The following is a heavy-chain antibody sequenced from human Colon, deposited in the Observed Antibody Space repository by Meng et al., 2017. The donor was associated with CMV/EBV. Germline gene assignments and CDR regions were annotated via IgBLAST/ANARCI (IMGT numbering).Heavy chain of an antibody. CDR3: ARDLHLSGFLDV. J-gene: IGHJ6*02. CDR2: ISFSSTHI. Sequence: GESLKISCKASGFTVSTYSLNWVRQAPGKGLEWISSISFSSTHIYYADSVKGRFTISRDNDKNSLYLQMDSLRAEDTAVYWCARDLHLSGFLDVWGRGTTVTVSS. CDR1: GFTVSTYS. V-gene: IGHV3-21*01. D-gene: IGHD1-26*01.